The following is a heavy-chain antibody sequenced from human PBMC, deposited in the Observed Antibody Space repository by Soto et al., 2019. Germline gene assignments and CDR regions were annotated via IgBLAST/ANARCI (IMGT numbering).Heavy chain of an antibody. CDR3: AKDGLGFGELPYSDY. CDR2: ISGAGAST. J-gene: IGHJ4*02. CDR1: GFTFSSSA. Sequence: GGSLRLSCAASGFTFSSSAMSWVRQAPGKGLEWVSGISGAGASTYYADSVKGRFTISRDNSKNTLYLQMNSLRAEDTAVYYCAKDGLGFGELPYSDYWGQGTLVTVSS. V-gene: IGHV3-23*01. D-gene: IGHD3-10*01.